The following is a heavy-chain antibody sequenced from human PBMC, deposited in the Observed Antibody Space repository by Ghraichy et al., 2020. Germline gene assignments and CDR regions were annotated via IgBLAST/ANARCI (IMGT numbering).Heavy chain of an antibody. Sequence: GESLNISCSASGFTFSRISMHWVRQAPGKGLEWVASISSTETYKYYADSVKDRFSVSRDNSKNTLYLQMNSLRTEDTAAYYCAKDNNHYLFDYWGQGTLVTV. CDR2: ISSTETYK. CDR1: GFTFSRIS. CDR3: AKDNNHYLFDY. J-gene: IGHJ4*02. D-gene: IGHD2/OR15-2a*01. V-gene: IGHV3-30*04.